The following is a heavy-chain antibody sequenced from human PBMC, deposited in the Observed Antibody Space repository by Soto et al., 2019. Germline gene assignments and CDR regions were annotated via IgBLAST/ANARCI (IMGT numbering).Heavy chain of an antibody. CDR2: INHSGST. CDR3: ASVSFGYSYGTDY. D-gene: IGHD5-18*01. CDR1: GGSFSGYY. V-gene: IGHV4-34*01. Sequence: QVQLQQWGAGLLKPSETLSLTCAVYGGSFSGYYWSWIRQPPWKGLEWIGEINHSGSTKYNPSLKSRVTISVDTSKKQFSLKLSTVTAADTAVYYCASVSFGYSYGTDYWGQGTLVTVAS. J-gene: IGHJ4*02.